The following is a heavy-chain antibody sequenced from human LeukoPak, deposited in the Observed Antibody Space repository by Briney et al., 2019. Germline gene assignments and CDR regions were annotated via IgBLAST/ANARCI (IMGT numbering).Heavy chain of an antibody. CDR2: ISAYNGNT. V-gene: IGHV1-18*01. Sequence: ASVKVSCKASGYTFTSYGISWVRQAPGQGLEWMGWISAYNGNTNYARKLQGRVTMTTDTSTSTAYMELRSLRSDDTAVYYCARDSDYVWGTDYYYYMDVWGKGTTVTVSS. D-gene: IGHD3-16*01. CDR1: GYTFTSYG. CDR3: ARDSDYVWGTDYYYYMDV. J-gene: IGHJ6*03.